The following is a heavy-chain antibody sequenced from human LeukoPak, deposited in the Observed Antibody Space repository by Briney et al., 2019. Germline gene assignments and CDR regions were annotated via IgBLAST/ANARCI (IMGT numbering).Heavy chain of an antibody. CDR1: GFTVSSNY. CDR3: AVTYDSSGYYLGAFDI. CDR2: IYSGGST. Sequence: GGSLRLSCAASGFTVSSNYMSWVRQAPGKGLEWVSVIYSGGSTYYADSVKGRFTISRDNSKNTLYLQMNSLRAEDTAVYYCAVTYDSSGYYLGAFDIWGQGTMVTVSS. J-gene: IGHJ3*02. V-gene: IGHV3-66*01. D-gene: IGHD3-22*01.